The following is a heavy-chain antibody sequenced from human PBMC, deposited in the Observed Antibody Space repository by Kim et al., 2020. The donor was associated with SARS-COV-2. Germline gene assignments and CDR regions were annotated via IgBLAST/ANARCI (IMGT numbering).Heavy chain of an antibody. J-gene: IGHJ5*02. CDR3: ARLLVAAAGQNWFDP. Sequence: ASVKVSCKASGYTFTSYDINWVRQATGQGLEWMGWMNPNSGNTGYAQKFQGRVTMTRNTSISTAYMELSSLRSEDTAVYYCARLLVAAAGQNWFDPWGQGTLVTVSS. CDR1: GYTFTSYD. V-gene: IGHV1-8*01. D-gene: IGHD6-13*01. CDR2: MNPNSGNT.